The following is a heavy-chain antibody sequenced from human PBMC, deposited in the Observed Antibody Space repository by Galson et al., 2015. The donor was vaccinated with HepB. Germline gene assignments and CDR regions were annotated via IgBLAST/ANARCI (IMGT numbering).Heavy chain of an antibody. CDR2: ISSGSSTI. D-gene: IGHD3-3*01. Sequence: LRLSCAASGFSFSNYGMNWVRQAPGKGLEWITYISSGSSTILYADSVKGRFTISRDNAKNSLFLLMNSLRAEDTAVYYCARMFWSGYPLSDYWGQGTLVTVSS. CDR3: ARMFWSGYPLSDY. V-gene: IGHV3-48*01. J-gene: IGHJ4*02. CDR1: GFSFSNYG.